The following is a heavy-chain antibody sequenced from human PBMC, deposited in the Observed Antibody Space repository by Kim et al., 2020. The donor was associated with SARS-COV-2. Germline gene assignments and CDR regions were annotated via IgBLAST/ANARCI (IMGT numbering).Heavy chain of an antibody. D-gene: IGHD5-18*01. Sequence: NYNPALKRRVTISVDTSKNQFCLKLSSVTAADTAVYYCARADTAMVPFDYWGQGTLVTVSS. J-gene: IGHJ4*02. V-gene: IGHV4-59*01. CDR3: ARADTAMVPFDY.